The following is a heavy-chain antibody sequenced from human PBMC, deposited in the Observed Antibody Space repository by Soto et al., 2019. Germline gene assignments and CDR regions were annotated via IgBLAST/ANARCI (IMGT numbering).Heavy chain of an antibody. Sequence: EASVKVSCKASGYTFTGYYVHWVRQAPGQGLEWMGWINPNSGDTYLAQRFQGRVTMNRDTSIGTAYMELRGLTSDDTAEYYCAKGGAIVAAGTRVYLYNAMDVWGQGTMVT. J-gene: IGHJ6*02. V-gene: IGHV1-2*02. CDR2: INPNSGDT. D-gene: IGHD1-26*01. CDR3: AKGGAIVAAGTRVYLYNAMDV. CDR1: GYTFTGYY.